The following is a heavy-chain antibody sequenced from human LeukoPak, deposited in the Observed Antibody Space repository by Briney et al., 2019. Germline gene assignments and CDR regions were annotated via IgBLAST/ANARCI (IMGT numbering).Heavy chain of an antibody. V-gene: IGHV4-4*02. J-gene: IGHJ6*03. CDR2: IYHSGST. CDR1: GGSISSSNW. Sequence: SGTLSLTCAVSGGSISSSNWWSWVRQPPGKGLEWIGEIYHSGSTNYNPSLKSRVTISVDTSKNQFSLKLSSVTAADTAVYYCARRYYYYYYMDVWGKGTTVTISS. CDR3: ARRYYYYYYMDV.